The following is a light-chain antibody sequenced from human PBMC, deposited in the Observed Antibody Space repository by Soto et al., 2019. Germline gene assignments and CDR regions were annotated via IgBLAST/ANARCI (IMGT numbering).Light chain of an antibody. J-gene: IGKJ2*03. V-gene: IGKV3-20*01. CDR1: QSVTSTY. Sequence: EILLTQSPGTLSLSPGETATLSCRASQSVTSTYLAWYQQRPGQSPRLIIYGASTRATGFPDRFSGGGSGTDFTLTISRLEPEDYAVYYCHCQQFDSSRIYSFGQGTKLEI. CDR3: QQFDSSRIYS. CDR2: GAS.